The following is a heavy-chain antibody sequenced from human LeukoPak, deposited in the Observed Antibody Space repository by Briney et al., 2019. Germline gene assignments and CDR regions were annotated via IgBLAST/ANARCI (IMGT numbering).Heavy chain of an antibody. CDR1: GFTFSSYS. Sequence: RGSLRLSCAASGFTFSSYSMNWVRQAPGKGLEWVSYISSSSSTIYYADSVKGRFTISRDNAKNSLYLQMNSLRAEDTAVYYCARVSGSYYGYFDYWGQGTLVTVSS. V-gene: IGHV3-48*04. J-gene: IGHJ4*02. D-gene: IGHD1-26*01. CDR3: ARVSGSYYGYFDY. CDR2: ISSSSSTI.